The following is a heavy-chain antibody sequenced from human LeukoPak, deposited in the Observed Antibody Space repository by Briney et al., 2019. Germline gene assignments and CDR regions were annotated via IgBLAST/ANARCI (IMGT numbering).Heavy chain of an antibody. D-gene: IGHD5-12*01. V-gene: IGHV3-23*01. Sequence: GGSLRLSCAVSGFTFSSYAMSWVRQAPGKGLEWVSTISGSGGSTYYAGSVKGRFIISRDNSKNTLYLQMNSLRAEDTAVYYCARDLILQRGYSGYGRTVYYFDYWGQGTLVTVSS. J-gene: IGHJ4*02. CDR2: ISGSGGST. CDR3: ARDLILQRGYSGYGRTVYYFDY. CDR1: GFTFSSYA.